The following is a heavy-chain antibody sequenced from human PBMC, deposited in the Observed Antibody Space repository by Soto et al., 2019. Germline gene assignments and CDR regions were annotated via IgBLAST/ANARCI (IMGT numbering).Heavy chain of an antibody. CDR2: ISTYNGDT. Sequence: VQLVQSGAEVKKPGASVKVSCKASGYTFSRSGISWVRQAPGQGLEWMGWISTYNGDTNYAQKVQGRVTMPTDTSTSTAFMELMSLRSDDTAVYYCARSGSVPYYYYGLDVWGQGTTVTVSS. D-gene: IGHD1-26*01. CDR1: GYTFSRSG. CDR3: ARSGSVPYYYYGLDV. V-gene: IGHV1-18*01. J-gene: IGHJ6*02.